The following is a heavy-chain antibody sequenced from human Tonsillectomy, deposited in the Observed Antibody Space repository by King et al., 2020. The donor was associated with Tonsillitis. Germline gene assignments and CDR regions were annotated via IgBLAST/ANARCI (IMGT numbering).Heavy chain of an antibody. CDR3: ARYYCCATSCYADY. CDR1: GYTFTGYY. D-gene: IGHD2-2*01. V-gene: IGHV1-2*04. Sequence: VQLVESGAEVKKPGASVKVSCKASGYTFTGYYMHWVRQAPGQGLEWMGWINPNSGGTNNTQKYQGWVTMTRDTSISTAYMELSRLKSNDTAVYYCARYYCCATSCYADYWGQGTLVTVSA. CDR2: INPNSGGT. J-gene: IGHJ4*02.